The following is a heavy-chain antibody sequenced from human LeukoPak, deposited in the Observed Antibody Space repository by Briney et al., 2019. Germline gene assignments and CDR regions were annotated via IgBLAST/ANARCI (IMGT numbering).Heavy chain of an antibody. CDR3: TRVSGYSYGYCFDY. D-gene: IGHD5-18*01. CDR1: GFTFGDYA. J-gene: IGHJ4*02. CDR2: IRSKAYGGTT. V-gene: IGHV3-49*04. Sequence: PGRSLRLSCTASGFTFGDYAMSWVRQAPGKGLEWVGFIRSKAYGGTTEYAASVKGRFTISRDDSKSIAYLQMNSLKTEDTAVYYCTRVSGYSYGYCFDYWGQGTLVTVSS.